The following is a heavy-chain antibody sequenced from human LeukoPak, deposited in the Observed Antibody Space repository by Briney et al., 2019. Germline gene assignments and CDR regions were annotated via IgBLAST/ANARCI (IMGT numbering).Heavy chain of an antibody. J-gene: IGHJ6*03. CDR2: IYTSGST. Sequence: SETLSLTCTVSGGSISSGSYYWSWIRQPAGKGLEWIGRIYTSGSTNYNPSLKSRATLSVDTSKNQFSLKLTSVTAADTAAYYCARGLFRGVRTDPSYRYYMDVWGKGTTVTVSS. D-gene: IGHD3-10*01. V-gene: IGHV4-61*02. CDR3: ARGLFRGVRTDPSYRYYMDV. CDR1: GGSISSGSYY.